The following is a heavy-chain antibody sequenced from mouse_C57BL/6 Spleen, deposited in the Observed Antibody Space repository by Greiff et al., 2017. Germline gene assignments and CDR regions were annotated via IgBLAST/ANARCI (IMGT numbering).Heavy chain of an antibody. CDR3: ARYRDYDGDYYAMDY. CDR1: GFTFTDYY. V-gene: IGHV7-3*01. Sequence: EVKLMESGGGLVQPGGSLSLSCAASGFTFTDYYMSWVRQPPGKALEWLGFIRNKANGYTTEYSESVKGRFTISRDNSQSILYLQMNALRAEDSATYYCARYRDYDGDYYAMDYWGQGTSGTVSS. CDR2: IRNKANGYTT. D-gene: IGHD2-4*01. J-gene: IGHJ4*01.